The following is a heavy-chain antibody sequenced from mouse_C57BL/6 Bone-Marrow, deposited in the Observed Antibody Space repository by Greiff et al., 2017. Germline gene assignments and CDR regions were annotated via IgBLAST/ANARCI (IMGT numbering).Heavy chain of an antibody. V-gene: IGHV14-4*01. CDR1: GFNIKDDY. CDR2: IDPENGDT. J-gene: IGHJ3*01. CDR3: THYGSSPAWFAY. D-gene: IGHD1-1*01. Sequence: VQLQQSGAELVRPGASVKLSCTASGFNIKDDYMHWVKQRPEQGLEWIGWIDPENGDTEYASQFPGKATLTADTSSNTAYLQLSSLTSEDTAVYYGTHYGSSPAWFAYWGQGTLVTVSA.